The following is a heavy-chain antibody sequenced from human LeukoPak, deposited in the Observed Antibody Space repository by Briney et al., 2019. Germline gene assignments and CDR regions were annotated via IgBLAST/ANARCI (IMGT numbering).Heavy chain of an antibody. CDR1: GYTFTGYY. D-gene: IGHD1-26*01. Sequence: VKVSCKASGYTFTGYYMHWVRQAPGQGLEWMGWINPNSGGTNYAQKFQGRVTMTRDTSISTAYMELSRLRSDDTAVYYCARDLDGMWYFDYWGQGTLVTVSS. CDR2: INPNSGGT. J-gene: IGHJ4*02. V-gene: IGHV1-2*02. CDR3: ARDLDGMWYFDY.